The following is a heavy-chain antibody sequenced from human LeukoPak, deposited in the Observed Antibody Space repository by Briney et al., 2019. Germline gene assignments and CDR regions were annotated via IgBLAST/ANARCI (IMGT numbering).Heavy chain of an antibody. V-gene: IGHV3-30-3*01. CDR3: ASEAAAGAHVDY. J-gene: IGHJ4*02. D-gene: IGHD6-13*01. CDR2: ISYDGSNK. Sequence: GGSLRLSCAASGFTFSSYVMHWVRQAPGKGLEWVAVISYDGSNKYYADPVKGRFTISRDNSKNTVYLQTNSLRAEDTALYYCASEAAAGAHVDYWGQGTLVIVSS. CDR1: GFTFSSYV.